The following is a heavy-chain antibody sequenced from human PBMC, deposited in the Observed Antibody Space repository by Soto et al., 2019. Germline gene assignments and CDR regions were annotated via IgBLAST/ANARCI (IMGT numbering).Heavy chain of an antibody. CDR2: IWYDGSNK. V-gene: IGHV3-33*01. J-gene: IGHJ6*02. D-gene: IGHD6-6*01. Sequence: PGGSLRLSCAASGFTFISYGMHWVRQAPGKGLEWVAVIWYDGSNKYYADSVKGRFTISRDNSKNTLYLQMNSLRAEDTAVYYCARKMYSRSSYYYSGMDVWGQGTTVTVSS. CDR1: GFTFISYG. CDR3: ARKMYSRSSYYYSGMDV.